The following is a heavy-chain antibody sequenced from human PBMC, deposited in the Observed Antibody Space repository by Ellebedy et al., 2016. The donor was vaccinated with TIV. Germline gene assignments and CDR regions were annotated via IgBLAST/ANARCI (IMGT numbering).Heavy chain of an antibody. D-gene: IGHD6-19*01. CDR3: ARGFKIAVAGTGDYYYYGMDV. Sequence: GSLRLSCAVYGGSFSGYYWSWICESPGKGLEWIGEIIHSGSTNYNPSLKSRVTISVDTSTNQFSLKLSSVTAADTAVYYCARGFKIAVAGTGDYYYYGMDVWGQGTTVTVSS. V-gene: IGHV4-34*01. CDR1: GGSFSGYY. J-gene: IGHJ6*02. CDR2: IIHSGST.